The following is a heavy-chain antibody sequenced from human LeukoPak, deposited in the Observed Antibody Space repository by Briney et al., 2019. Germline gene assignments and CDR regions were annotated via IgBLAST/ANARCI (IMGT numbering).Heavy chain of an antibody. CDR2: ISAYNGNT. Sequence: GTSVKVSCRASGYTFTDYYMDWVRQAPGQGLEWMGWISAYNGNTNYAQKLQGRVTMTTDTSTSTAYMELRSLRSDDTAVYYCARVVGCSSTSCYEDYWGQGTLVTVSS. CDR3: ARVVGCSSTSCYEDY. CDR1: GYTFTDYY. V-gene: IGHV1-18*04. D-gene: IGHD2-2*01. J-gene: IGHJ4*02.